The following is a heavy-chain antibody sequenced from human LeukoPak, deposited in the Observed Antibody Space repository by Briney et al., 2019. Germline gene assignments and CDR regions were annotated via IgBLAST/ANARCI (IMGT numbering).Heavy chain of an antibody. CDR2: INDSGTT. V-gene: IGHV4-34*01. Sequence: SETLSLTCGGSSEFFSGYYWGWIRQPPGKGLEWIGDINDSGTTKYNPTLKSRVTISIDTSKKQFSLKVKSVTAADTAVYFCARLPLGAFGEVLNFDFWGQGTLVTVSS. CDR3: ARLPLGAFGEVLNFDF. J-gene: IGHJ4*02. D-gene: IGHD3-10*01. CDR1: SEFFSGYY.